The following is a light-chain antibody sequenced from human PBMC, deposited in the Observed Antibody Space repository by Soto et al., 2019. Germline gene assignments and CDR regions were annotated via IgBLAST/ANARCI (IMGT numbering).Light chain of an antibody. CDR1: QSINW. Sequence: DIQLAQSPSTLSASVGDRITITCRATQSINWLAWYQQKPGKAPKLLIFEASRLESGVPSRFSGSGSGTDFTLTISRLEPEDFAVYYCQQYGSSPRTFGQGTKVEIK. J-gene: IGKJ1*01. CDR3: QQYGSSPRT. CDR2: EAS. V-gene: IGKV1-5*03.